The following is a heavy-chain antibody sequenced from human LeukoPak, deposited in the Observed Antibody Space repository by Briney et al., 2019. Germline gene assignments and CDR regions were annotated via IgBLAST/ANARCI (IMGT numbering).Heavy chain of an antibody. D-gene: IGHD3-22*01. J-gene: IGHJ3*02. V-gene: IGHV3-21*01. CDR1: GFTFSSYS. Sequence: PGGSLGLSCAASGFTFSSYSMNWVRQAPGKGLEWVSSISSSSSYIYYADSVKGRFTISRGNAKNSLYLQMNSLRAEDTAVYYCARDYRYDSSGSAPNIWGQGTMVTVSS. CDR2: ISSSSSYI. CDR3: ARDYRYDSSGSAPNI.